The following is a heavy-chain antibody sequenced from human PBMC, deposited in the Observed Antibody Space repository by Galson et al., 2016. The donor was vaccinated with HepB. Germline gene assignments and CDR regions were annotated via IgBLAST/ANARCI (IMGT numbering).Heavy chain of an antibody. CDR1: GFTFSNYG. Sequence: SLRLSCAASGFTFSNYGMLWVRQAPGKGLEWVAVISYDGSIKHFADSVKGRFTISRDNSKNTLYLQMNSLRPEDTAVYYCARVVGRYAYYFDYWGRGTLVTVSS. CDR3: ARVVGRYAYYFDY. J-gene: IGHJ4*02. D-gene: IGHD1-1*01. CDR2: ISYDGSIK. V-gene: IGHV3-30*03.